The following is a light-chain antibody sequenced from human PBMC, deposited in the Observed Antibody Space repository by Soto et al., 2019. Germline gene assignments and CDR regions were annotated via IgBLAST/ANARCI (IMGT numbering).Light chain of an antibody. CDR1: SSNIGRDA. V-gene: IGLV1-44*01. J-gene: IGLJ3*02. CDR2: SNN. CDR3: AVWDGSLNGWV. Sequence: QAVLTQPPSASGTPGQRVTISCSGGSSNIGRDAVSWYQHVPGTAPKVLIYSNNQRTSGVPDRFSGSKSGTSASLAISGRQSEDEADYYCAVWDGSLNGWVFGGGTQLTVL.